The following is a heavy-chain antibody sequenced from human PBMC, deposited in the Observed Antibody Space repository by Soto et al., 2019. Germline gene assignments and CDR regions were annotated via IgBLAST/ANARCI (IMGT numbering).Heavy chain of an antibody. Sequence: QVQLVQSGAEVKKPGASVKVSCKASGYTFTSYYMHWVRQAPGQGLEWMGIINPSGGSTSYAQKFQGKVTMTRDTSTSTVYMELSSLRSEDTAVYYCARLHDYGGKGHAFDIWGQGTMVTVSS. V-gene: IGHV1-46*01. CDR3: ARLHDYGGKGHAFDI. D-gene: IGHD4-17*01. J-gene: IGHJ3*02. CDR1: GYTFTSYY. CDR2: INPSGGST.